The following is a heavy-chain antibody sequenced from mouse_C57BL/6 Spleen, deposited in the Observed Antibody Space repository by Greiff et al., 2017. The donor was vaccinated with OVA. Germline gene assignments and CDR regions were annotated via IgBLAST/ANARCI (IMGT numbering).Heavy chain of an antibody. CDR3: ASRGSSGYDYFDY. D-gene: IGHD3-2*02. CDR2: ISNLAYSI. Sequence: EVMLVESGGGLVQPGGSLKLSCAASGFTFSDYGMAWVRQAPRKGPEWVAFISNLAYSIYYADTVTGRFTISRENAKNTLYLEMSSLRSEDTAMYYCASRGSSGYDYFDYRGQGTTLTVSS. J-gene: IGHJ2*01. CDR1: GFTFSDYG. V-gene: IGHV5-15*01.